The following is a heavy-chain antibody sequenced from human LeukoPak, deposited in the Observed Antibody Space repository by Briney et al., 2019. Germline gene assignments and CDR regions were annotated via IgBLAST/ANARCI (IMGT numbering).Heavy chain of an antibody. CDR3: VSTPTTIAVAGGVGDY. V-gene: IGHV3-21*01. CDR2: ISTSSTYI. CDR1: GFTFSSYS. J-gene: IGHJ4*02. D-gene: IGHD6-19*01. Sequence: GGSLRLSCAASGFTFSSYSLNWVRQAPGKGPEWVSSISTSSTYIYFADSVKGRFTISRDNAKNSLYLQMNSLRAEDTAVYYCVSTPTTIAVAGGVGDYWGQGTLVTVSS.